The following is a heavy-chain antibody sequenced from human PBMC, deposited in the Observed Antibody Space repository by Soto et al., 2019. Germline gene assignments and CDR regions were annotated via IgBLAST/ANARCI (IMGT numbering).Heavy chain of an antibody. Sequence: PGGSLRLSCAASGFTFSSYAMHWVRQAPGKGLEWVAVISYDGSNKYYADSVKGRFTISRDNSKNTLYLQMNSLRAEDTAVYYCARDFGGYYLLDYWGQGTLVTVSS. CDR2: ISYDGSNK. CDR1: GFTFSSYA. CDR3: ARDFGGYYLLDY. J-gene: IGHJ4*02. V-gene: IGHV3-30-3*01. D-gene: IGHD3-22*01.